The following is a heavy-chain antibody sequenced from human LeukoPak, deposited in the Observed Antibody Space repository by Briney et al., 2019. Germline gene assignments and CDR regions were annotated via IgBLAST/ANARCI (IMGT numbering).Heavy chain of an antibody. CDR2: IKTKTDGETT. CDR1: GFNNAW. CDR3: TTLSVPVDY. J-gene: IGHJ4*02. D-gene: IGHD2-2*01. V-gene: IGHV3-15*01. Sequence: GGSLRLSCAASGFNNAWMSWVRQAPGKGLEWVGRIKTKTDGETTDYAAPVKGRFTISRDDSKNTVYLQMNSLKTEDTAVYYCTTLSVPVDYWGQGTLVTVSS.